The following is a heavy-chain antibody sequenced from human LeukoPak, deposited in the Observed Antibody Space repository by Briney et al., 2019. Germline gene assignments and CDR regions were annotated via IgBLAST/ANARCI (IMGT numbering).Heavy chain of an antibody. Sequence: ASVRVSCKASGYTFTGYYMNWVRQAPGQGLEWMGWIKPNSGGTNYAQTFQGRVTMTRDTSISTAYMELSRLRSDDTAVYYCARDSSGLEDAFDIWGQGTMVTVSS. CDR3: ARDSSGLEDAFDI. D-gene: IGHD6-19*01. J-gene: IGHJ3*02. CDR1: GYTFTGYY. V-gene: IGHV1-2*02. CDR2: IKPNSGGT.